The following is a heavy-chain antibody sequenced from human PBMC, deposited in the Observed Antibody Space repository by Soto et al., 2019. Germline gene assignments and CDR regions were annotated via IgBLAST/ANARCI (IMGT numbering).Heavy chain of an antibody. CDR2: IKQEGSKK. J-gene: IGHJ3*02. CDR1: GYTFSSYW. V-gene: IGHV3-7*03. D-gene: IGHD5-18*01. Sequence: HPGGSLRLSCAASGYTFSSYWMSWVRQAPGKGLEWVANIKQEGSKKYYMDSVKGRFTISRDNAKNSLYLQMISLRVDDTAVYYCARRYICAIDIWGQGTMVTV. CDR3: ARRYICAIDI.